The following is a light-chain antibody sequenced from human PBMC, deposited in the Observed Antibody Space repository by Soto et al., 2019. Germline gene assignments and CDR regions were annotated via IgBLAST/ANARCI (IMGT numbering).Light chain of an antibody. V-gene: IGLV2-8*01. CDR2: AVN. J-gene: IGLJ1*01. CDR3: SSYAAGNTFPYV. Sequence: QSALTQPPSASGSPGQSVTISCTGSISDVGGYNYVSWYQQHPGKAPKLMIFAVNKRPSGVPDRFSGSKSGNTASLIVSGLQTEDEADYYCSSYAAGNTFPYVFGAGTKLTVL. CDR1: ISDVGGYNY.